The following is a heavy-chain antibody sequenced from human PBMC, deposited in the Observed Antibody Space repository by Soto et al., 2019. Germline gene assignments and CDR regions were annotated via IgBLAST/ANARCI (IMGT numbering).Heavy chain of an antibody. CDR3: ARDIVLMVYAKKNYYYGMDV. J-gene: IGHJ6*02. D-gene: IGHD2-8*01. CDR2: IYTSGST. V-gene: IGHV4-4*07. CDR1: GGSISSYY. Sequence: PSETLSLTCTVSGGSISSYYWSWIRQPAGKGLEWIGRIYTSGSTNYNPSLKSRVTMSVDTSKNQFSLKLSSVTAADTAVYYCARDIVLMVYAKKNYYYGMDVWGQGTTVNV.